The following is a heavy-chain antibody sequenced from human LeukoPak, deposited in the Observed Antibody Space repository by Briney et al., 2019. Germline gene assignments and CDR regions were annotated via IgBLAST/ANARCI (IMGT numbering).Heavy chain of an antibody. CDR2: LYGGGAT. V-gene: IGHV3-53*01. Sequence: PGGSLRLSCAASGFTFSSYAMHWVRQAPGKGLEWVSILYGGGATAYADSVKGRFSISRDTATNTLYLQMNSLGAEDTAIYYCARFGSGFRPRGNSYHYYMDVWGKGTTVTVSS. J-gene: IGHJ6*03. CDR3: ARFGSGFRPRGNSYHYYMDV. D-gene: IGHD3-3*01. CDR1: GFTFSSYA.